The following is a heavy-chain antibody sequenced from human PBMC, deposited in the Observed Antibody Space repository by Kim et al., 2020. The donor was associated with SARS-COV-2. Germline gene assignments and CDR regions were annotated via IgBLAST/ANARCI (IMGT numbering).Heavy chain of an antibody. CDR1: GGTFSSYA. CDR2: IIPIFGTA. CDR3: ARTPQIVGAGVDY. D-gene: IGHD1-26*01. V-gene: IGHV1-69*13. Sequence: SVKVPCKASGGTFSSYAISWVRQAPGQGLEWMGGIIPIFGTANYAQKFQGRVTITADESTSTAYMELSSLRSEDTAVYYCARTPQIVGAGVDYWGQGTLVTVSS. J-gene: IGHJ4*02.